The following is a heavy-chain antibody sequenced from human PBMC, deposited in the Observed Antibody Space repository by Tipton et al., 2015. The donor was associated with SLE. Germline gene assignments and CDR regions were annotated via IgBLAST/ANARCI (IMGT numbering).Heavy chain of an antibody. Sequence: LRLSCTVSGASVSSHYWNWFRQTPGKGLRWIGTFYHSGSTPYNPSLKRRVTISVDTSKNQFSLKLTSVTAADTAVDYCATLRDMVQGVVGAFNNWGQGTMGTVSS. D-gene: IGHD3-10*01. CDR3: ATLRDMVQGVVGAFNN. V-gene: IGHV4-59*08. CDR2: FYHSGST. J-gene: IGHJ3*02. CDR1: GASVSSHY.